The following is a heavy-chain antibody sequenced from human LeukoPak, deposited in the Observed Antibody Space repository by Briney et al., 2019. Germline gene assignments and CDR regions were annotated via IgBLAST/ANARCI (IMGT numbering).Heavy chain of an antibody. Sequence: GGSLRLSCAASGFTFSTYNMNWVRQAPGKGPEWVSFISNSGSDMCYRDSVKGRFTISRDNAENSLYLQMDSLRAEDTAVHFCARERPLDYWGQGTLVTVSS. J-gene: IGHJ4*02. V-gene: IGHV3-48*01. CDR3: ARERPLDY. CDR2: ISNSGSDM. CDR1: GFTFSTYN.